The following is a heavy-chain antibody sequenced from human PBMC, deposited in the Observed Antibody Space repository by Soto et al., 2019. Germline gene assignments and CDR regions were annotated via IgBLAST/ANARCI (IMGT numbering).Heavy chain of an antibody. Sequence: QITLKESGPPLVKPTQTLTLTCTLSGFSLSTRGVGVGWIRQPPGKALAWLALIYWDDTKRYGPSLRSRLTITKDTSKNQVVLTMTNMDPVDTATSFCAHRNGQDAAAIHFDYWGQGTLVTVSS. V-gene: IGHV2-5*05. CDR1: GFSLSTRGVG. J-gene: IGHJ4*02. CDR2: IYWDDTK. CDR3: AHRNGQDAAAIHFDY. D-gene: IGHD2-8*01.